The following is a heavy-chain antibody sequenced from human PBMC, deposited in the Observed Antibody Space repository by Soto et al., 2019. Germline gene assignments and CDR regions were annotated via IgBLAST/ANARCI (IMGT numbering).Heavy chain of an antibody. CDR1: GGSTSSGVYY. D-gene: IGHD6-13*01. V-gene: IGHV4-31*03. CDR3: ARGGAAAGKIVGFDP. CDR2: IYYSGSA. J-gene: IGHJ5*01. Sequence: SQTLALTCTVSGGSTSSGVYYWSWIRQHPGKVLEWFGYIYYSGSAYYNPSLKSRVTISVATSKNQFSLKLSSVTAADTAVYYCARGGAAAGKIVGFDPWGQGTLVTVSS.